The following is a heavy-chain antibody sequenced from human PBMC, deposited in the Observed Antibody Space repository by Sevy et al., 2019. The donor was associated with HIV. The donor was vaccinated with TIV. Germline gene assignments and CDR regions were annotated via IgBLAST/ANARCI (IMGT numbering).Heavy chain of an antibody. J-gene: IGHJ6*02. Sequence: ASVKVSCKASGYTFTSYGISWVRQAPGQGLEWMGWISAYNGSTNYAQKLQGRVTMTTDTSTSTAYMELRSLRSDDTAVYYCARNRPTYYDFWSGYYGAYYYYGMDVWGQGTTVTVSS. CDR1: GYTFTSYG. CDR3: ARNRPTYYDFWSGYYGAYYYYGMDV. CDR2: ISAYNGST. V-gene: IGHV1-18*01. D-gene: IGHD3-3*01.